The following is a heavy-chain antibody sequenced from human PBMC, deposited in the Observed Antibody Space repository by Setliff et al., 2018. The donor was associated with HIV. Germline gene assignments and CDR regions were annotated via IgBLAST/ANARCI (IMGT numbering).Heavy chain of an antibody. CDR3: ARQDIPTGYYLFDY. D-gene: IGHD3-9*01. V-gene: IGHV1-2*02. J-gene: IGHJ4*02. CDR2: ITPNSGGT. CDR1: GYTFTGYY. Sequence: ASVKVSCKASGYTFTGYYMHWVRQVPGQGLEWMGWITPNSGGTQYAQKFQGRIIMTRDTSINTVYMELSSLTSDDTALYYCARQDIPTGYYLFDYWGQGTQVTVSS.